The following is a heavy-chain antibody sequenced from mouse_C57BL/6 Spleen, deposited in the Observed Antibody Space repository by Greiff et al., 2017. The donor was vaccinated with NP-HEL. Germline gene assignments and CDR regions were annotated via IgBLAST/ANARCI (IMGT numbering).Heavy chain of an antibody. V-gene: IGHV2-2*01. J-gene: IGHJ4*01. CDR1: GFSLTSYG. CDR3: ARNWGDYYAMDY. CDR2: IWSGGST. Sequence: VQLQQSGPGLVQPSQSLSITCTVSGFSLTSYGVHWVRQSPGKGLEWLGVIWSGGSTDYNAAFISRLSISKDNSKSQVFFKMNILQADDTAIYYCARNWGDYYAMDYWGQGTSVTVSS.